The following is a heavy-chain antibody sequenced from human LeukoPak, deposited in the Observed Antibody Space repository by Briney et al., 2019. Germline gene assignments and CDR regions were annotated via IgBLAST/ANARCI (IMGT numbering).Heavy chain of an antibody. J-gene: IGHJ4*02. CDR3: ASAVVVPAAIPRPDY. D-gene: IGHD2-2*02. CDR2: IYHSGST. Sequence: NSSETLSLTCTVSGGSISSGGYYWSWIRQPPGKGLEWIGYIYHSGSTYYNPSLKSRVTISVDRSKNQFSLKLSSVTAADTAVYYCASAVVVPAAIPRPDYWGQGTLVTVSS. CDR1: GGSISSGGYY. V-gene: IGHV4-30-2*01.